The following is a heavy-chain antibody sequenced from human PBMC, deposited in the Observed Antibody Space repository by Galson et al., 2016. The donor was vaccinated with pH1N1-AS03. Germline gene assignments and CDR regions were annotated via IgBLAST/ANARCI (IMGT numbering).Heavy chain of an antibody. CDR2: VNSDGSGP. CDR3: VASIPSSDY. CDR1: GLTFSSYW. J-gene: IGHJ4*02. V-gene: IGHV3-74*01. Sequence: SLRLSCAASGLTFSSYWMHWVRQPPGTGLEWVSRVNSDGSGPAYAYSVWGRYPISRDFASNTLYLQMNSLSAEDTAVYFCVASIPSSDYWGQGALVPVSS. D-gene: IGHD3-3*02.